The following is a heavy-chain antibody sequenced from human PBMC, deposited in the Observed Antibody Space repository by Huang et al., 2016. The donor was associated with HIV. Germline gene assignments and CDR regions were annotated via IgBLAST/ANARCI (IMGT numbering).Heavy chain of an antibody. V-gene: IGHV3-21*02. CDR2: ITSRGDI. D-gene: IGHD1-26*01. CDR1: GFGFSSFN. J-gene: IGHJ4*02. CDR3: VRDSPTDRPTRGDFDY. Sequence: EVQLVESGGGLVKPGGSLRLSCAASGFGFSSFNMNWVRQAPGKGLEWVLSITSRGDIYYDDSVKGRFTISRDNAKNSLSLQMNSLRAEDTAVYFCVRDSPTDRPTRGDFDYWGQGTLVIVSS.